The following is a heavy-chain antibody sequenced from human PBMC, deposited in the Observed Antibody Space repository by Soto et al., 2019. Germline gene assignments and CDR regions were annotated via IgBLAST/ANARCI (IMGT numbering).Heavy chain of an antibody. D-gene: IGHD1-1*01. CDR3: AKDISTSGSVTSRVSFDY. Sequence: EVQLLESGGGLGQPGGSLRLSCAASGFTFSSYAMSWVRQAPGNGLEWVSAISGSGGTTYYADSVKGRFTISRDNSKNTLYLQMNSLRAEDTAVYYCAKDISTSGSVTSRVSFDYWGQGTLVTVSS. CDR2: ISGSGGTT. V-gene: IGHV3-23*01. J-gene: IGHJ4*02. CDR1: GFTFSSYA.